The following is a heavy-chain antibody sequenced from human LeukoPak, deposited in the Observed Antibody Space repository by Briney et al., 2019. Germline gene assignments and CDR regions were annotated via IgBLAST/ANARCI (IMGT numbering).Heavy chain of an antibody. D-gene: IGHD1-26*01. CDR2: IYYSGST. V-gene: IGHV4-39*07. Sequence: SETLSLTCTVSGGSISSSSYYWGWIRQPPGKGLEWIGSIYYSGSTYYNPSLKSRVTISVDTSKNQFSLKLSSVTAADTAVYYCAREDIVGAVDYWGQGTLVTVSS. CDR3: AREDIVGAVDY. CDR1: GGSISSSSYY. J-gene: IGHJ4*02.